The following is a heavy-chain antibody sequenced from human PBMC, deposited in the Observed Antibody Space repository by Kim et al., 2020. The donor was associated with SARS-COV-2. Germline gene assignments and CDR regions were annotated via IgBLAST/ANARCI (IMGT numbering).Heavy chain of an antibody. J-gene: IGHJ5*02. CDR1: GDSVSSNIAA. CDR3: ARGSSAVAGTLDP. V-gene: IGHV6-1*01. Sequence: SQTLSLTCAISGDSVSSNIAAWNWIRQSPSRGLGWLGRTYYRSKWYNDYAVSVKSRITINPDPSKNQFSLQLNSVTPEDTAVYYCARGSSAVAGTLDPWGQGTLFTVSS. CDR2: TYYRSKWYN. D-gene: IGHD6-19*01.